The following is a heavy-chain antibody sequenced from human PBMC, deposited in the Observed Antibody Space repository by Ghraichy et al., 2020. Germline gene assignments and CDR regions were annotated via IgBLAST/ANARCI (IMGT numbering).Heavy chain of an antibody. Sequence: GGSLRLSCAASGFTVSSSYMSWVRQAPGKGLEWVSVIYSGGSGRTTYYAESVKGRFTISRDNSKNTLYLQMNSLRAEDTAVYYCASGEQRLVRSYYGMDVWGQGTPVTVSS. D-gene: IGHD6-13*01. J-gene: IGHJ6*02. CDR2: IYSGGSGRTT. CDR1: GFTVSSSY. CDR3: ASGEQRLVRSYYGMDV. V-gene: IGHV3-66*01.